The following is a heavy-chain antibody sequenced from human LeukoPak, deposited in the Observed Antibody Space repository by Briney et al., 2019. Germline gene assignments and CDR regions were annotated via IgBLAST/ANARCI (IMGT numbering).Heavy chain of an antibody. CDR1: GGSISSSSYY. CDR2: IYYSGST. Sequence: SETLSLTCTVSGGSISSSSYYWGWIRQPPGKGLEWIGSIYYSGSTYYNPSLKSRVTIFVDTSKNQFSLKLSSVTAADTAVYYCARTYSSGWNWFDPWGQGTLVTVSS. V-gene: IGHV4-39*01. CDR3: ARTYSSGWNWFDP. D-gene: IGHD6-19*01. J-gene: IGHJ5*02.